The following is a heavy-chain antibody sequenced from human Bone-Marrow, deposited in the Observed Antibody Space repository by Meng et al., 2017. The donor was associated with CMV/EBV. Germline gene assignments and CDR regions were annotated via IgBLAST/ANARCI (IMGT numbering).Heavy chain of an antibody. J-gene: IGHJ6*02. V-gene: IGHV3-49*04. D-gene: IGHD3-10*01. Sequence: GGSLRLSCTGSVFTFGDYAMTWVRQAPGKGLEWVSIIRSKAYGGTPEYATSVKGRFTLSRDDSKSIAYLQMNSLKAEDTAVYYCTRVGVWSHGMDGGGQETTVTVSS. CDR1: VFTFGDYA. CDR2: IRSKAYGGTP. CDR3: TRVGVWSHGMDG.